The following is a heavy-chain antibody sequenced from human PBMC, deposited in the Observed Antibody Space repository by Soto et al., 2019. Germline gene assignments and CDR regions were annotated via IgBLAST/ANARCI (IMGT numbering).Heavy chain of an antibody. CDR2: IYYSGST. Sequence: SSETLSLTCTVSGGSISSGGYYWSWIRQHPGKGLEWIGYIYYSGSTYYNPSLKSRVTISVDTSKNQFSLKLSSVTAADTAVYYCARVVTIFGGEENWFDPWGQGTLVTVSS. D-gene: IGHD3-3*01. CDR3: ARVVTIFGGEENWFDP. J-gene: IGHJ5*02. CDR1: GGSISSGGYY. V-gene: IGHV4-31*03.